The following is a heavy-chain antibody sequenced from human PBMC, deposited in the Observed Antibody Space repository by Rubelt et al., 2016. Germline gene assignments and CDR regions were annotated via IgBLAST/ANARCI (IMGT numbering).Heavy chain of an antibody. CDR1: GYSISSGYY. J-gene: IGHJ6*02. D-gene: IGHD3-16*02. Sequence: QVQLQESGPGLVKPSETLSLTCTVSGYSISSGYYWGWIRQPPGKGLEWIGYIYYSGSTNYNPSLKSPVTISVDTSKNQFSLKLGSVTAADTAVYYWARGQGLSDYYYYGMDVWGQGTTVTVSS. V-gene: IGHV4-38-2*02. CDR2: IYYSGST. CDR3: ARGQGLSDYYYYGMDV.